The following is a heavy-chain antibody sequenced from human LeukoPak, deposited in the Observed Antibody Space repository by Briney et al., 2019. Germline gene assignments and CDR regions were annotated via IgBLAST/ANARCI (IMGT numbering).Heavy chain of an antibody. CDR1: GFTFSSYS. CDR3: AREVAVAGYDY. J-gene: IGHJ4*02. CDR2: ISSSSSSYI. D-gene: IGHD6-19*01. V-gene: IGHV3-21*01. Sequence: PGESLRLSCAASGFTFSSYSMNWVRQAPGKGLEWVSSISSSSSSYIYYADSVKGRFTISRDNAKNSLYLQMNSLRAEDTAVYYCAREVAVAGYDYWGQGTLVTVSS.